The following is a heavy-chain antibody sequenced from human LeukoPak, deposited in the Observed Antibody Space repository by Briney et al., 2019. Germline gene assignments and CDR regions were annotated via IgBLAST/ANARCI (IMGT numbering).Heavy chain of an antibody. CDR2: ISGSGGST. J-gene: IGHJ4*02. V-gene: IGHV3-23*01. D-gene: IGHD3-16*02. Sequence: GGSLRLSCAASGFTFSSYSMNWVRQAPGKGLEWVSAISGSGGSTYYADSVKGRFTISRDNSKNTLYLQMNSLRAEDTAVYYCAKPQHYDYVWGSYRHPFDYWGQGTLVTVSS. CDR3: AKPQHYDYVWGSYRHPFDY. CDR1: GFTFSSYS.